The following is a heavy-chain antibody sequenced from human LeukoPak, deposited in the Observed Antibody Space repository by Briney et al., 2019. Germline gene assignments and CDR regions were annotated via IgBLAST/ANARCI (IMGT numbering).Heavy chain of an antibody. CDR2: IKQDGSEK. CDR3: ARAGQEWFGELGFDQ. Sequence: GSLRLSCAASGFTFRDYYMSWVRQAPGKGLEWVANIKQDGSEKNYEESVKGRFTISRDNAKNSLYLQTNSLRAEDTAVYYCARAGQEWFGELGFDQWGQGTLVIVSS. D-gene: IGHD3-10*01. V-gene: IGHV3-7*01. CDR1: GFTFRDYY. J-gene: IGHJ4*02.